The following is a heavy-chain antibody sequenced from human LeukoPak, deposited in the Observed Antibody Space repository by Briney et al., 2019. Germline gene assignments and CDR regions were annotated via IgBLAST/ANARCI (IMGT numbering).Heavy chain of an antibody. J-gene: IGHJ4*02. CDR2: IYYSGST. V-gene: IGHV4-39*01. CDR3: ASRVGLWGYFDY. CDR1: GGSMSRGSYN. D-gene: IGHD7-27*01. Sequence: SETLSLTCTVSGGSMSRGSYNWAWIRQHPGKGLEWIGLIYYSGSTYYNPSLKSRVTISVDTSKKQFSLNLSSVTAADSAVYYCASRVGLWGYFDYWGQGALVTVSS.